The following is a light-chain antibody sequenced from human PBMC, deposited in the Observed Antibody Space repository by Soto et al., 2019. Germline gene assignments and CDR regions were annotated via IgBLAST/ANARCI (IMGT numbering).Light chain of an antibody. CDR1: HSVSSSH. CDR3: QQYGSSPIT. Sequence: EIVLTQSPGTLSLSPGESATLSCRASHSVSSSHLAWYQQKPGQAPRLLIYGASSRATGIPDRFGGSGSGTDFTLTISRLEPGDFAVYCCQQYGSSPITFGQGTRLEMK. J-gene: IGKJ5*01. V-gene: IGKV3-20*01. CDR2: GAS.